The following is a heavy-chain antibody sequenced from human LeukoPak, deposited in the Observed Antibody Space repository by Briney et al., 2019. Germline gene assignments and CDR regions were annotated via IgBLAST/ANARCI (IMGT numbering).Heavy chain of an antibody. J-gene: IGHJ6*03. Sequence: SETLSLTCVVYGGSFSGHYWSWIRQPPGKGLEWIGYIHHSGSTNQNPSLKSRVTTSVDTSKNQLSLKMSSVTAADTAVYYCARVPTYYYYMDVWGKGTTVTVSS. V-gene: IGHV4-59*11. CDR1: GGSFSGHY. CDR2: IHHSGST. CDR3: ARVPTYYYYMDV.